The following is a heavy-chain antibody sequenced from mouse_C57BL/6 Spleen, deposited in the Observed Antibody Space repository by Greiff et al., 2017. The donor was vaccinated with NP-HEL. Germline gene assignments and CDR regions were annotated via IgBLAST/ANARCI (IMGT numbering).Heavy chain of an antibody. CDR3: ARGVYYYGSSPHWYFDV. V-gene: IGHV1-39*01. D-gene: IGHD1-1*01. CDR1: GYSFTDYN. J-gene: IGHJ1*03. Sequence: VQLKESGPELVKPGASVKISCKASGYSFTDYNMNWVKQSNGKSLEWIGVINPNYGTTSYNQKFKGKATLTVDQSSSTAYMQLNSLTSEDSAVYYCARGVYYYGSSPHWYFDVWGTGTTVTVSS. CDR2: INPNYGTT.